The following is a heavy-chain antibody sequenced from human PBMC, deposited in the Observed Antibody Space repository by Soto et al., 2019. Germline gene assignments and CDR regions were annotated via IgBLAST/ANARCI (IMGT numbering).Heavy chain of an antibody. CDR3: ATTDAQVTFYYYYGMDV. J-gene: IGHJ6*02. V-gene: IGHV1-69*13. D-gene: IGHD2-21*02. Sequence: ASVKVSCKASGGTFSSYAISWVRQAPGQGLEWMGGIIPIFGTANYAQKFQGRVTITADESTSTAYMELGSLRSEDTAVYYCATTDAQVTFYYYYGMDVWGQGTTVTVSS. CDR1: GGTFSSYA. CDR2: IIPIFGTA.